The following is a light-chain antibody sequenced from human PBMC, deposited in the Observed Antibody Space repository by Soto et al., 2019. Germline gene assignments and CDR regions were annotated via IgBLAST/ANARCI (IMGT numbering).Light chain of an antibody. CDR1: SSDVGGYNY. CDR3: ASYAGSNNFV. CDR2: EVS. V-gene: IGLV2-8*01. J-gene: IGLJ1*01. Sequence: QSALTQPPSASGSPGQSVTISCTGTSSDVGGYNYVSWYQQHPGKAPKLMIYEVSERPSGVPDRFSGSKSGNTASLTVSGLQAEDEADYYCASYAGSNNFVFGTGT.